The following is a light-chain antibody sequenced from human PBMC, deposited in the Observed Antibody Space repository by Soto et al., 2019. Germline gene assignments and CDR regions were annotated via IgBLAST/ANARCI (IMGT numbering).Light chain of an antibody. CDR3: QQYGSSPPIT. Sequence: DIVLTHSPATLSLSPGERVTLSCRASQSVRSELAWYQQKSGQPPRLLIYGASSRATGIPDRFSGSGSGTDFTLTISRLEPEDFAVYYCQQYGSSPPITFGQGTRLEIK. V-gene: IGKV3-20*01. CDR1: QSVRSE. CDR2: GAS. J-gene: IGKJ5*01.